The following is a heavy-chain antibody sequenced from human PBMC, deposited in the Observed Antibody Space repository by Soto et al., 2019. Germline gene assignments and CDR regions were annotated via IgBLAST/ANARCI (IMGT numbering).Heavy chain of an antibody. CDR2: IIPIFGTA. D-gene: IGHD6-19*01. J-gene: IGHJ2*01. CDR3: ARVPNMAGDPWWYFDL. Sequence: QVQLVQSGAEVKKPGSSVKVSCKASGGTFSSYAISWVRQAPGQGLEWMGGIIPIFGTANYAQKFQGRVTITADEPTSTAYMELSSLRSEDTAVYYCARVPNMAGDPWWYFDLWGRGTLVTVSS. V-gene: IGHV1-69*12. CDR1: GGTFSSYA.